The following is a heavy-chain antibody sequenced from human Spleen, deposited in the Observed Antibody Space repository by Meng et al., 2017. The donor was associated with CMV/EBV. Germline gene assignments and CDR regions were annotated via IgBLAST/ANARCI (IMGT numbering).Heavy chain of an antibody. Sequence: TVSGGSISSGGYYWSWIRQHPGKGLEWIGYIYYSGSAYYNPSLESRVTISVDTSKNQFSLRLSSVTAADTAMYYCARGYSIPTHFDYWGQGTLVTVSS. CDR3: ARGYSIPTHFDY. V-gene: IGHV4-31*03. CDR1: GGSISSGGYY. CDR2: IYYSGSA. D-gene: IGHD4-11*01. J-gene: IGHJ4*02.